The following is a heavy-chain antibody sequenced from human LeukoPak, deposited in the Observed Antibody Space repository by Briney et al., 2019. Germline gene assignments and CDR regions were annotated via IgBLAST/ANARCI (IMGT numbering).Heavy chain of an antibody. V-gene: IGHV4-31*03. Sequence: SQTLSLTCTVSGGSISSGGYSWSWIRQHPGKGLEWIGYIYYSVSTYYNPSLKSRVTISVDTSKNQFSLKLSSVTAADTAVYYCARSSTSCPVFDYWGQGTLVTVSS. J-gene: IGHJ4*02. CDR1: GGSISSGGYS. CDR2: IYYSVST. D-gene: IGHD2-2*01. CDR3: ARSSTSCPVFDY.